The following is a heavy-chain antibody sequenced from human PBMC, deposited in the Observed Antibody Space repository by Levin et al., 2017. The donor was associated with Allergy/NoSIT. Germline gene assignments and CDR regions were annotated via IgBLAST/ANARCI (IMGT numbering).Heavy chain of an antibody. Sequence: GESLKISCKASGYTFTGYYMHWVRQAPGQGLEWMGWINPNSGGTNYAQKFQGRVTMTRDTSISTAYMELSRLRSDDTAVYYCARVTGGSIVVVPAARYWYFDLWGRGTLVTVSS. V-gene: IGHV1-2*02. J-gene: IGHJ2*01. CDR1: GYTFTGYY. CDR2: INPNSGGT. D-gene: IGHD2-2*01. CDR3: ARVTGGSIVVVPAARYWYFDL.